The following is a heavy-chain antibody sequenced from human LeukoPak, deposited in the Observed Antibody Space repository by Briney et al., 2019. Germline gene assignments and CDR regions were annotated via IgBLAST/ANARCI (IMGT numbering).Heavy chain of an antibody. J-gene: IGHJ5*02. Sequence: GGSLRLSCAASGFTFSSYSMNWVRQAPGKGLEWVSSISSSSTYIYYADSVKGRFTISRDNAKNSLYLQMNSLRAEDTAVYYCARDPGYNWFDPWGQGTLVTVSS. CDR1: GFTFSSYS. CDR2: ISSSSTYI. CDR3: ARDPGYNWFDP. V-gene: IGHV3-21*01.